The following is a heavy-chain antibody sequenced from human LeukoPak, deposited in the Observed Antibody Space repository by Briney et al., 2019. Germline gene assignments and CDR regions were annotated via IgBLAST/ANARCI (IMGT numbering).Heavy chain of an antibody. Sequence: SETLSLTCTVWIRLMNSCSDLGRRIRQPPGKGLEWIGSLYYSGSTFYNPSLKSRVTISVDTSKNQFSLKLSSVTAADTAVYYCPRLVAAPGTYYFDYWGQGTLVTVSS. CDR2: LYYSGST. D-gene: IGHD6-13*01. V-gene: IGHV4-39*01. CDR3: PRLVAAPGTYYFDY. J-gene: IGHJ4*02. CDR1: IRLMNSCSDL.